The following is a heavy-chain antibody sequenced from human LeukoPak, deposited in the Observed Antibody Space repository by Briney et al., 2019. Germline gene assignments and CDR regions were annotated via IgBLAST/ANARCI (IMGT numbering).Heavy chain of an antibody. J-gene: IGHJ4*02. V-gene: IGHV3-48*01. CDR1: GFTFSSYS. CDR3: ARGGSGSYYNLFID. D-gene: IGHD3-10*01. Sequence: GGSLRLSCAASGFTFSSYSMNWVRQAPGKGLEWVSYISSSSSSIYYADSAKGRFTISRDNAKNSLYLQMNSLRAEDTAVYYCARGGSGSYYNLFIDWGQGTLVTVSS. CDR2: ISSSSSSI.